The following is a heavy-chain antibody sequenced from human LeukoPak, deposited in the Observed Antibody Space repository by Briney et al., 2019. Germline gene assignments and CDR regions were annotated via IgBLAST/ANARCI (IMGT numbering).Heavy chain of an antibody. J-gene: IGHJ3*02. CDR2: INPNSGGT. Sequence: ASVKVSCKASGYTFTGYYIHWVRQDPGQGLEWMGYINPNSGGTDYAQKFQGRVTMTRDTSISTVYMELSRLRSDDTAVYYCVRWVVTAQFNAFDIWGQGTMVTVSS. CDR3: VRWVVTAQFNAFDI. CDR1: GYTFTGYY. V-gene: IGHV1-2*02. D-gene: IGHD2-21*02.